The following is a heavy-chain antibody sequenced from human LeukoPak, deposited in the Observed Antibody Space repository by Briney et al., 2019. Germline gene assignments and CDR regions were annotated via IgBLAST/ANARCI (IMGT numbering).Heavy chain of an antibody. CDR3: ARAGWYRFDY. D-gene: IGHD6-19*01. CDR1: GFTLSSYW. CDR2: INSDGSTI. V-gene: IGHV3-74*01. J-gene: IGHJ4*02. Sequence: GGSLRLSCTVPGFTLSSYWMHWVRQVPGKGLAWVSRINSDGSTINYADSVKGRFTISRDNARNTLYLQMNSLRGEDTAVYYCARAGWYRFDYWGQGTLVTVSS.